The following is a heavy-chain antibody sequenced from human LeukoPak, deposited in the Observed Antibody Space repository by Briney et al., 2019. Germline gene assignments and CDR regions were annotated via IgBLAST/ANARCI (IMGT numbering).Heavy chain of an antibody. D-gene: IGHD3-22*01. CDR2: ISSSGGST. V-gene: IGHV3-23*01. CDR3: ARGPLYAGMIVVGDAFDI. J-gene: IGHJ3*02. CDR1: GFTFSNCA. Sequence: PGGSLRLSCATSGFTFSNCAMSWVRQAPGKGLEWVSSISSSGGSTYYADSVKGRFTISRDNSKNTLYLQMNSPRAEDTAVYYCARGPLYAGMIVVGDAFDIWGQGTMVTVSS.